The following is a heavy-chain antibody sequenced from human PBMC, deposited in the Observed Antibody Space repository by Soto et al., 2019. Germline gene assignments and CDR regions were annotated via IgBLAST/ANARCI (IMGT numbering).Heavy chain of an antibody. J-gene: IGHJ6*02. Sequence: PGGSLRLSCAASGFTFSDYYMSWIRQAPGKGLEWVSYISSGGGLIYYADSVKGRFTISRDNAKNSLYLQMNSLRAEDTAVYYCARDRYDFWSGSKHYGMDVWGQGTTVTVSS. CDR1: GFTFSDYY. CDR3: ARDRYDFWSGSKHYGMDV. V-gene: IGHV3-11*01. D-gene: IGHD3-3*01. CDR2: ISSGGGLI.